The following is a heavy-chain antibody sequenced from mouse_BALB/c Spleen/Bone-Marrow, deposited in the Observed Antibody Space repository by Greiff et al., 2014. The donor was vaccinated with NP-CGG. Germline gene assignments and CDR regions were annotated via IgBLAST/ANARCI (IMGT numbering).Heavy chain of an antibody. Sequence: VQLQQSGPSLVKPSQTLSLTCSVPGDSITSGYWNWIRKFPGNKLECMGYISYSGSTYYNPSLKSRISITRDTSKNQYYLQLNSVTTEDTATYYCARGGGSSYNYAMDYWGQGTSVTVSS. V-gene: IGHV3-8*02. D-gene: IGHD1-1*01. CDR1: GDSITSGY. J-gene: IGHJ4*01. CDR2: ISYSGST. CDR3: ARGGGSSYNYAMDY.